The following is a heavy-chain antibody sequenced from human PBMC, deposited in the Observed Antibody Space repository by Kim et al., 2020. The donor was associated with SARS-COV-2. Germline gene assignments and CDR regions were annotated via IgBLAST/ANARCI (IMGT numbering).Heavy chain of an antibody. Sequence: SETLSLTCTVSGGSISSSSYYWGWIRQPPGKGLEWIGSIYYSGSTYYNPSLKSRVTISVYKSKNQFSLKLSSVTATDTAVYYCARDHSSSWSNWFDPWGKGTLVPVSS. CDR2: IYYSGST. CDR3: ARDHSSSWSNWFDP. CDR1: GGSISSSSYY. J-gene: IGHJ5*02. V-gene: IGHV4-39*07. D-gene: IGHD6-13*01.